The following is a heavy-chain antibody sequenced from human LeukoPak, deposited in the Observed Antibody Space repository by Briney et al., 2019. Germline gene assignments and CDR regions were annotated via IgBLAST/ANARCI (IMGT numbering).Heavy chain of an antibody. CDR3: ARGGRRDFWSGYSPIDWFDP. D-gene: IGHD3-3*01. CDR1: GGSISSGGYY. J-gene: IGHJ5*02. V-gene: IGHV4-30-2*01. CDR2: IYHSGST. Sequence: SETLSLTCTVSGGSISSGGYYWSWIRQPPGKGLEWIGYIYHSGSTYYNPSHKSRVTISVDRSKNQFSLKLSSVTAADTAVYYCARGGRRDFWSGYSPIDWFDPWGQGTLVTVSS.